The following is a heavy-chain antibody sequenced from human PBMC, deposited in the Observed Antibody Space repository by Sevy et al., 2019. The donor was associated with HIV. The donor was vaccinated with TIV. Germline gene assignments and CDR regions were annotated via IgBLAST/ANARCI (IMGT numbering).Heavy chain of an antibody. CDR2: ISYDGSNK. V-gene: IGHV3-30-3*01. CDR3: ARDGTVPGPHFDY. J-gene: IGHJ4*02. CDR1: GFTFSSYA. Sequence: GGSLRLSCAASGFTFSSYAMHWVRQAPGKGLEWVAVISYDGSNKYYADSVKGRLTISRDNSKNTLYLQMNSLRAEDTAVYYCARDGTVPGPHFDYWGQGTLVTVSS. D-gene: IGHD1-26*01.